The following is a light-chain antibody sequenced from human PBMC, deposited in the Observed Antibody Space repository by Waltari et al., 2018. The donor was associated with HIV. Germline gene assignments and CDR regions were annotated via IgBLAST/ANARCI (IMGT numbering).Light chain of an antibody. V-gene: IGKV4-1*01. CDR1: QRVFFGSHNKNY. CDR3: QQYYSSPLT. Sequence: IVMTQSPDSLTVSLSERATINCKSSQRVFFGSHNKNYLALYQQKPGQPPKLLFYWASTRESGVPDRFSVSGSGTDFTLTISSLRTEDVAVYYCQQYYSSPLTFGGGTKVEI. CDR2: WAS. J-gene: IGKJ4*01.